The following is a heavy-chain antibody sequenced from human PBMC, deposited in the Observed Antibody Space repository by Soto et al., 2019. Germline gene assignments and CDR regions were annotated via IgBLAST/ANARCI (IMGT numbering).Heavy chain of an antibody. Sequence: PGESLKISCKDSGYSFTSYSITWVRQMSGKGLEWMGRIDPSDSYTNYSPSFQGHVTISADKSISTAYLQWSSLKASDTAMYYCARLRHRQDYQLDYWGQGTLVTVSS. D-gene: IGHD2-21*01. CDR1: GYSFTSYS. J-gene: IGHJ4*02. V-gene: IGHV5-10-1*01. CDR2: IDPSDSYT. CDR3: ARLRHRQDYQLDY.